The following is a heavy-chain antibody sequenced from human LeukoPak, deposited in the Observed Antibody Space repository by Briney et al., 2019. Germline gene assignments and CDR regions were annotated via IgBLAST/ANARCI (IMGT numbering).Heavy chain of an antibody. J-gene: IGHJ4*02. CDR3: ARASTDNWYNYFDL. V-gene: IGHV3-66*01. Sequence: GGSLRLSCAASGSSVTTSYLSWARQAPGKGLESVSLIYSGGSTYFADSVKGRFSISRDKSKNTLYLQINSLRADDTAVYYCARASTDNWYNYFDLWGQGTLVTVSS. CDR1: GSSVTTSY. CDR2: IYSGGST. D-gene: IGHD1/OR15-1a*01.